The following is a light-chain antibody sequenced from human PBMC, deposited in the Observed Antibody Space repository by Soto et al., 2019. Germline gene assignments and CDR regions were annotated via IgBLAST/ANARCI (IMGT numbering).Light chain of an antibody. Sequence: DLQMTQSPSSLSASVGDRVTITCRASQNIINYLNWYQQKPGKAPKLLIHAPSSLQSGVPPRFSGTGSGTDFTLTISSLQPEDFATYYCQQSYSIPWTFGQGTNVEIK. V-gene: IGKV1-39*01. J-gene: IGKJ1*01. CDR1: QNIINY. CDR2: APS. CDR3: QQSYSIPWT.